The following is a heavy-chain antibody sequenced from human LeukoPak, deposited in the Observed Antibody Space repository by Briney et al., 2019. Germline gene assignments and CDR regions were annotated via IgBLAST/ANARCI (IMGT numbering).Heavy chain of an antibody. CDR2: INPSGGST. V-gene: IGHV1-46*01. D-gene: IGHD3-22*01. CDR1: GYTFTSYG. J-gene: IGHJ3*02. CDR3: ARVTMISYGFDI. Sequence: GASVKVSCKASGYTFTSYGISWVRQAPGQGLEWMGIINPSGGSTSYAQKFQGRVTMTRDTSTSTVYMELSSLRSEDTAVYYCARVTMISYGFDIWGQGTMVTVSS.